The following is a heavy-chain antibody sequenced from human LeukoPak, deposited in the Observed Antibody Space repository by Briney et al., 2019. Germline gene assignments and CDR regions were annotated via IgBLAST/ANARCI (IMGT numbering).Heavy chain of an antibody. CDR1: GFTFSSYG. V-gene: IGHV3-30*03. CDR3: ATVSSGPRGSY. D-gene: IGHD3-22*01. CDR2: ISYDGSNK. Sequence: GGSLRLSRAASGFTFSSYGMHWVRQAPGKGLEWVAVISYDGSNKYYADSVKGRFTISRDNSKNTLYLQMNSLRAEDTAVYYCATVSSGPRGSYWGQGTLVTVSS. J-gene: IGHJ4*02.